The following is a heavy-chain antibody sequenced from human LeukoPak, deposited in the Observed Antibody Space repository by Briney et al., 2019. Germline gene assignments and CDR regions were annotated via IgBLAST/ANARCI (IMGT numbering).Heavy chain of an antibody. D-gene: IGHD2-15*01. CDR3: AKDSTTDIVVVVAAIDGYFDY. CDR1: GFTFSSYG. CDR2: ISYDGSNK. Sequence: GGSLRLSCAASGFTFSSYGMHWVRQAPGKGLEWVAVISYDGSNKYYADSVKGRFTISRDNSKNTLYLQMNSLRAKDTAVYYCAKDSTTDIVVVVAAIDGYFDYWGQGTLVTVSS. J-gene: IGHJ4*02. V-gene: IGHV3-30*18.